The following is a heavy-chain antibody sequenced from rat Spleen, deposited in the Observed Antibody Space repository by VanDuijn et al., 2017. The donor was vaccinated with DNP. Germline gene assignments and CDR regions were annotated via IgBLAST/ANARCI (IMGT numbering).Heavy chain of an antibody. CDR2: IAYDVSTT. D-gene: IGHD1-9*01. J-gene: IGHJ2*01. CDR1: GFTFSDYS. Sequence: EVQLVESGGGLVLPGRSLKLSCAASGFTFSDYSMAWVRQAPKKGLEWVATIAYDVSTTYYRDSVKGRFTVSRDNAKSTLYLQMDSLRSEDTATYYCARPYYGNNYFDYWGQGVMVTVSS. CDR3: ARPYYGNNYFDY. V-gene: IGHV5-7*01.